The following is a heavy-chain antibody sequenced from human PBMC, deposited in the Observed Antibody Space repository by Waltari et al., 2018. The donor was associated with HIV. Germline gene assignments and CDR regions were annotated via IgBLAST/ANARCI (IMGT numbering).Heavy chain of an antibody. CDR3: ARLGYCSSTSCYYYYYYGMDV. CDR2: MNPNSGNT. V-gene: IGHV1-8*01. CDR1: GYPFTSYD. D-gene: IGHD2-2*01. Sequence: QVQLVQSGAEVKKHGASVQVSCTAFGYPFTSYDINWVRQATGQGLEWMGWMNPNSGNTGYAQKFQGRVTMTRNTSISTAYMELSSLRSEDTAVYYCARLGYCSSTSCYYYYYYGMDVWGQGTTVTVSS. J-gene: IGHJ6*02.